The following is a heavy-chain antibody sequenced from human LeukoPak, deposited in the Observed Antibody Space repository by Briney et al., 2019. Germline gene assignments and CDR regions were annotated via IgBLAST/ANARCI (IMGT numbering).Heavy chain of an antibody. Sequence: PSETLSLTCTVSGGSISSYYWSWIRKPPGKGLEWIGYIYYSGSTNYNPSLKSRVTISVDTSKNQFSLKLSSVTAADTAVYYCARGRRVDTAMTRLFDYWGQGTLVTVSS. CDR3: ARGRRVDTAMTRLFDY. D-gene: IGHD5-18*01. CDR1: GGSISSYY. V-gene: IGHV4-59*01. CDR2: IYYSGST. J-gene: IGHJ4*02.